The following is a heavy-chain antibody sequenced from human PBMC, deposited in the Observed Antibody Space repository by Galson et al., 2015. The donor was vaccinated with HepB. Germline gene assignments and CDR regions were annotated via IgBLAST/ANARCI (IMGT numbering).Heavy chain of an antibody. CDR1: GYTFTSYA. CDR3: ARDLYSGYDSLGY. Sequence: SVKVSCKASGYTFTSYAMHWVRQAPGQRLEWMGWINAGNGNTKYSQKFQGRVTITRDTSASTAYMELSSLRSEDTAVYYCARDLYSGYDSLGYWGQGTLVTVSS. J-gene: IGHJ4*02. CDR2: INAGNGNT. V-gene: IGHV1-3*01. D-gene: IGHD5-12*01.